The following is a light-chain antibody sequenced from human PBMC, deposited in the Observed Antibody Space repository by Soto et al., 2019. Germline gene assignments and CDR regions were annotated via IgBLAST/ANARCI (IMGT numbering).Light chain of an antibody. Sequence: DIQMTQSPSSLSASIGDRVTITCQASQNITNNLSWYQQKPGKAPNLLIYHASKLAKGVTSRFSGSGSGTDFTLTISCLQSEDFATYYCQQYYSYLALTFGGGTKVDI. CDR3: QQYYSYLALT. CDR2: HAS. J-gene: IGKJ4*01. CDR1: QNITNN. V-gene: IGKV1-33*01.